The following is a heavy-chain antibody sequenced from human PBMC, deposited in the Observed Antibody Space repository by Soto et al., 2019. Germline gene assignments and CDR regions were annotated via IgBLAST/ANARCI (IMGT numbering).Heavy chain of an antibody. D-gene: IGHD3-16*01. V-gene: IGHV4-31*03. Sequence: SETLSLTCTVSGGSISSGGYYWSWIRQHPGKGLEWIGYIYYSGSTYYNPSLKSRVTISVDTSKNQFSLKLSSVTAADTAVYYSARAGGFMTTELDYWGQGTLVTVSS. CDR2: IYYSGST. CDR3: ARAGGFMTTELDY. CDR1: GGSISSGGYY. J-gene: IGHJ4*02.